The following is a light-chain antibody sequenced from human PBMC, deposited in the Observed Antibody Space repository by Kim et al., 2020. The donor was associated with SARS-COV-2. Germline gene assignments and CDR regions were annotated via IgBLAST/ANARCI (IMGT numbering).Light chain of an antibody. V-gene: IGKV4-1*01. J-gene: IGKJ1*01. CDR1: QSVFDSSTNKNY. CDR2: WAS. CDR3: HQYYDSPPT. Sequence: DIVMTQSPDSLAVSLGERATINCKSTQSVFDSSTNKNYLAWYQHKSGQPPTLLIYWASTRESGVPDRFSGSGSGTDFTITISSLQAEDVAVYFCHQYYDSPPTFGQGTKVDIK.